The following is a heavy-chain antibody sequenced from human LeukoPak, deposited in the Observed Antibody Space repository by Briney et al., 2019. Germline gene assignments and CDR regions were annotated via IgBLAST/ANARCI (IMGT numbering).Heavy chain of an antibody. V-gene: IGHV1-2*06. CDR2: INPNTGYP. J-gene: IGHJ5*01. D-gene: IGHD4-11*01. Sequence: GASVKVSCKASGYTFSGYVIHWVRQAPGQGLEWMGRINPNTGYPNHAQNFQGRVTMTRDTSISTAYMELSRLTTDDTAVYFCARGQPYGNYNYFDSWGQGTLVTVSS. CDR1: GYTFSGYV. CDR3: ARGQPYGNYNYFDS.